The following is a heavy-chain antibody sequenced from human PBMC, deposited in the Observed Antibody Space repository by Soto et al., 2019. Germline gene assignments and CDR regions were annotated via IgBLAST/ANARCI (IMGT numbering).Heavy chain of an antibody. CDR2: IYYSGST. Sequence: PSETLSLTCTVSGGSISSYYWSWIRQPPGKGLEWIGYIYYSGSTNYNPSLKSRVTISVDTSKNQFSLKLSSVTAADTAVYYCARVPYDSSSYSFFDYWGQGTLVTVSS. J-gene: IGHJ4*02. V-gene: IGHV4-59*01. CDR1: GGSISSYY. D-gene: IGHD3-22*01. CDR3: ARVPYDSSSYSFFDY.